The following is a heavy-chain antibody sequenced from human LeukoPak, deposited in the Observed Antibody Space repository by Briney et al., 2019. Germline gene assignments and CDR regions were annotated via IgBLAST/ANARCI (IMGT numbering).Heavy chain of an antibody. CDR2: VFASGST. Sequence: SETLSLTCNVSGVSISSYYWNWIRQPAGKGLGWIGRVFASGSTNNNPSLKSRVTMSLDTSKNQFSLKLSSVTAADTAVYYCARAKAAAAPFDCWGQGTLVTVSS. J-gene: IGHJ4*02. CDR3: ARAKAAAAPFDC. D-gene: IGHD6-13*01. CDR1: GVSISSYY. V-gene: IGHV4-4*07.